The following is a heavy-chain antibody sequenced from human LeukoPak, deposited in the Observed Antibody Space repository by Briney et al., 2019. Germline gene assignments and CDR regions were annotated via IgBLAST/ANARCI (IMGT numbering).Heavy chain of an antibody. V-gene: IGHV3-33*01. CDR1: GFTFSTYG. J-gene: IGHJ4*02. Sequence: GGSLRLSCAASGFTFSTYGIHWVRQAPGKGLEWVAVIWNDGSNKFYADSVKGRFTISRDNSKNTLYLQMNSLRAEDTAVYYCARASGPFDYWGQGTLVTVSS. CDR2: IWNDGSNK. CDR3: ARASGPFDY.